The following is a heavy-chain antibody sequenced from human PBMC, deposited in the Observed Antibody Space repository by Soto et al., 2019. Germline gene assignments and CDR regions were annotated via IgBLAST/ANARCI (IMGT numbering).Heavy chain of an antibody. CDR3: AKDLSRAGRTSVADAFDI. Sequence: EVQLLESGGGLVQPGGSLRLSCAASGFTFSSYAMSWVRQAPGKGLEWVSAISGSGGSTYYADSVKGRFTISRDNSKNTLYLKMNSLRAEDTAVYYCAKDLSRAGRTSVADAFDIWGQGTMVSVSS. J-gene: IGHJ3*02. D-gene: IGHD6-19*01. CDR2: ISGSGGST. CDR1: GFTFSSYA. V-gene: IGHV3-23*01.